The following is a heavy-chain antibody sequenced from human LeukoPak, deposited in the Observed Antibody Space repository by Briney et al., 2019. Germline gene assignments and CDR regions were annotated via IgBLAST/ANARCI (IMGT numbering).Heavy chain of an antibody. J-gene: IGHJ6*03. D-gene: IGHD4-23*01. CDR3: AKYGGRANYYMDV. V-gene: IGHV3-23*01. CDR1: GFTFSSYA. Sequence: GGSLRLSCAASGFTFSSYAMSWVRQAPGKGLEWVSAISGSGGSTYYADSVKGRFTISRDNSKSTLYLQMNSLRAEDTAVYYCAKYGGRANYYMDVWGKGTTVTVSS. CDR2: ISGSGGST.